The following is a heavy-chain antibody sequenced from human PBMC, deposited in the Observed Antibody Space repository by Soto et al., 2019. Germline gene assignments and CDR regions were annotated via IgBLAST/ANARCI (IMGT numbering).Heavy chain of an antibody. CDR2: IIPIFGTA. CDR1: GGTFSRYA. V-gene: IGHV1-69*06. CDR3: ARAGYYCSSTSCYFNWFDP. Sequence: SVKVSCKASGGTFSRYAISWVRQAPGQGLEWMGGIIPIFGTANYAQKFQGRVTITADKSTSTAYMELSSLRSEDTAVYYCARAGYYCSSTSCYFNWFDPWGQGTLVTVSS. D-gene: IGHD2-2*01. J-gene: IGHJ5*02.